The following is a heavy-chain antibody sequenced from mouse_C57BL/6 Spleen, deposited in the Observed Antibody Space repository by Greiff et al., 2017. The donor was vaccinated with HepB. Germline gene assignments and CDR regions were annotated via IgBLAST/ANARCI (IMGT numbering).Heavy chain of an antibody. Sequence: DVKLQESGPGLVKPSQSLSLTCSVTGYSITSGYYWNWIRQFPGNKLEWMGYISYDGSNNYNPSLKNRISITRDTSKNQFFLKLNSVTTEDTATYYCARALITTVVEGFAYWGQGTLVTVSA. CDR3: ARALITTVVEGFAY. D-gene: IGHD1-1*01. CDR1: GYSITSGYY. CDR2: ISYDGSN. J-gene: IGHJ3*01. V-gene: IGHV3-6*01.